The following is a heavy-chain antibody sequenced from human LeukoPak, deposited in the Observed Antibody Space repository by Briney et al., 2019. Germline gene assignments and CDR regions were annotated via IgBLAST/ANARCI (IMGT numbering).Heavy chain of an antibody. J-gene: IGHJ4*02. Sequence: PSETLSLTCTVSGGSISSSSYYWGWIRQPPGKGLEWIGGIYYSGSTYYNPSLKSRVTISVDTSKNQFSLKLSSVTAADTAVYYCARSLPGAIGAADFWGQGTLVTVSS. CDR3: ARSLPGAIGAADF. CDR2: IYYSGST. D-gene: IGHD3-3*01. CDR1: GGSISSSSYY. V-gene: IGHV4-39*07.